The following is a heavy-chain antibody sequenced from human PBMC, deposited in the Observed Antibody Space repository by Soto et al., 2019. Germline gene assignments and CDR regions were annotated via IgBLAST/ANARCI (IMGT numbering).Heavy chain of an antibody. CDR1: CGSISGYY. J-gene: IGHJ4*02. Sequence: LSLTCAVYCGSISGYYWSWIRQPPGKGLEWVSYISGSGTTIYYADSVKGRFTISRDNAKNSLYLQMSSLRAEDTAVYYCARVGCSGGSCPLDYWGQGTLVTVSS. CDR2: ISGSGTTI. D-gene: IGHD2-15*01. CDR3: ARVGCSGGSCPLDY. V-gene: IGHV3-11*01.